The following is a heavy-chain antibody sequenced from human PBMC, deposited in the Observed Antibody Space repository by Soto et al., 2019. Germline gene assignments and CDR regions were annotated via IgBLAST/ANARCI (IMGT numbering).Heavy chain of an antibody. Sequence: GSGPTLVNPTQTLTLTCTFSGFSLSTSGVGVGWIRQPPGKALEWLALIYWDDDKRYSTSLKSRLTISKDTSKSQVVLTMTNMDPVDTATYYCARLIPGRYCSGGSCYSRDAFDIWGQGTTVTVSS. J-gene: IGHJ3*02. D-gene: IGHD2-15*01. CDR3: ARLIPGRYCSGGSCYSRDAFDI. CDR1: GFSLSTSGVG. CDR2: IYWDDDK. V-gene: IGHV2-5*02.